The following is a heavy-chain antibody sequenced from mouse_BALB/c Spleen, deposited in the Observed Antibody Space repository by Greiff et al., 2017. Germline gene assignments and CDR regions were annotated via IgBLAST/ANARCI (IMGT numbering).Heavy chain of an antibody. D-gene: IGHD2-14*01. J-gene: IGHJ4*01. CDR3: ASHADRYAMDY. Sequence: EVMLVESGGGLVQPGGSLKLSCAASGFTFSSYTMSWVRQTPEKRLEWVAYISNGGGSTYYPDTVKGRFTISRDNAKNTLYLQMSSLKSEDTAMYYCASHADRYAMDYWGQGTSVTVSS. CDR2: ISNGGGST. V-gene: IGHV5-12-2*01. CDR1: GFTFSSYT.